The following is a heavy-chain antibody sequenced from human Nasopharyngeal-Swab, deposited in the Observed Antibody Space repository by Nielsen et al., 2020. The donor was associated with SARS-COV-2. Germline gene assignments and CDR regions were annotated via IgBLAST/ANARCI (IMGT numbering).Heavy chain of an antibody. V-gene: IGHV1-69*13. CDR2: IIPIFGTA. CDR1: GGTFSRHG. CDR3: ARGTVDIVSTVRPYTY. D-gene: IGHD5/OR15-5a*01. J-gene: IGHJ4*02. Sequence: SVKVSCKASGGTFSRHGISWVRQAPGQGLEWMGGIIPIFGTANYAQKFRGRVTITADESTSTVYMELSSLRSEDTAIYYCARGTVDIVSTVRPYTYWGQGTLVTVSS.